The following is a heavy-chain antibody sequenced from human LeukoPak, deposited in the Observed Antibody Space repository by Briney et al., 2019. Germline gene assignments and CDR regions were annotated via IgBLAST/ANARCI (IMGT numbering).Heavy chain of an antibody. CDR1: GYTFTSYA. J-gene: IGHJ3*02. Sequence: ASVKVSCKASGYTFTSYAMHWVRQAPGQRLEWMGWINAGNGNTKYSQKFRGRITITRDTSASTAYMELSSLRSEDTAVYYCARPLYNGDAFDIWGQGTMVTVSS. V-gene: IGHV1-3*01. D-gene: IGHD1-14*01. CDR3: ARPLYNGDAFDI. CDR2: INAGNGNT.